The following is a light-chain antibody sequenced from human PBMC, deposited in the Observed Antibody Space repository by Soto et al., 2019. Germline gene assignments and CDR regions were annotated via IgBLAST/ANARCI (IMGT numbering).Light chain of an antibody. J-gene: IGKJ2*01. CDR2: LAS. CDR3: LHHNGYPPV. CDR1: QHITND. Sequence: DIQMTQSPSSLSASVGDTVTITCRASQHITNDCAWYQQKAGRAPKCLILLASRLHTAVPSRFIGSGSGTQFTLTISSLQPEDFASYYCLHHNGYPPVFGQGTKVEI. V-gene: IGKV1-17*01.